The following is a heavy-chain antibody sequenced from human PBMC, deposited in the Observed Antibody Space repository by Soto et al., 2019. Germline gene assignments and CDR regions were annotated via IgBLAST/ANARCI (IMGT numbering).Heavy chain of an antibody. CDR3: ARHVWLES. CDR1: WFNVSYNS. V-gene: IGHV3-53*01. CDR2: IHSDGNT. Sequence: GSLRLSCAASWFNVSYNSMNWVRQAPGKGLEWLSLIHSDGNTKYADSVKGRFTISRDSSENKFYLQMSSLRAEDTAVYYCARHVWLESWGQGTLVTVSS. J-gene: IGHJ5*01.